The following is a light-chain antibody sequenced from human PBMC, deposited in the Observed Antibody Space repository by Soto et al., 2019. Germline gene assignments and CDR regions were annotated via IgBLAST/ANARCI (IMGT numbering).Light chain of an antibody. CDR2: DAS. Sequence: ETVLTQSPGTLSLSPGERATLSCRASQSVSGRYLAWYQQKPGQAPRLLIYDASSRATGIPDRFSGGGSGTDFTLTISRLEPEDFAVYYCQQFSSHPLTFGGGTKVDIK. J-gene: IGKJ4*01. CDR1: QSVSGRY. V-gene: IGKV3-20*01. CDR3: QQFSSHPLT.